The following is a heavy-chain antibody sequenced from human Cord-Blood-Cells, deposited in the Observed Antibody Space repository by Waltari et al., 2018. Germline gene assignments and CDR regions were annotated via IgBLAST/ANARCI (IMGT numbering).Heavy chain of an antibody. V-gene: IGHV3-53*01. CDR2: IYSGGST. D-gene: IGHD7-27*01. Sequence: IYSGGSTYYADSVKGRFTISRDNSKNTLYLQMNSLRAEDTAVYYCARGNQNWGLPRLDYWGQGTLVTVSS. CDR3: ARGNQNWGLPRLDY. J-gene: IGHJ4*02.